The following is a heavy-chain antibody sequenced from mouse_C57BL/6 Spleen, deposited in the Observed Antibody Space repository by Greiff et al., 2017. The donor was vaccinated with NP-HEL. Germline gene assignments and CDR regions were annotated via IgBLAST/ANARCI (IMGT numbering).Heavy chain of an antibody. J-gene: IGHJ4*01. CDR1: GFTFSDYY. CDR3: AREGENYAMDY. V-gene: IGHV5-16*01. Sequence: EVMLVESEGGLVQPGSSMKLSCTASGFTFSDYYMAWVRQVPEKGLEWVANINYDGSSTYYLDSLKSRFIISRDNAKNILYLQMSSLKSEDTATYYCAREGENYAMDYWGQGTSVTVSS. CDR2: INYDGSST.